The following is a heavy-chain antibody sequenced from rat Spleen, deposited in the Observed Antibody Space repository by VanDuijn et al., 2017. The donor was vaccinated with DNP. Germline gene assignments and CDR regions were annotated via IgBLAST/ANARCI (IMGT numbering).Heavy chain of an antibody. CDR1: GFTFSDYN. J-gene: IGHJ4*01. D-gene: IGHD4-3*01. CDR2: ILYDGSRT. CDR3: AAHAYNSWYAMDA. V-gene: IGHV5S10*01. Sequence: EVQLVESGGGLVQPGRSLKLSCAASGFTFSDYNMAWVRQAPKKGLEWVATILYDGSRTYYRDSVKGRFTISRDNAQNTLYLQMDSLRSEDTATYCCAAHAYNSWYAMDAWGQGTSVTVSS.